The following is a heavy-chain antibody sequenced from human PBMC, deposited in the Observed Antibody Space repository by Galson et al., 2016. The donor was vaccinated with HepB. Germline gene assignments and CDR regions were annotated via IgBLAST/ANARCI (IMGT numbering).Heavy chain of an antibody. CDR3: AKVTDSGWYGALDY. Sequence: SLRLSCAASGFSFMSYAMSWVRQAPGKGLEWVSAISGSGVSTYYIDSVKGRFTVSRDNSKDTLYLQMNSLRAEDTAIYYCAKVTDSGWYGALDYWGQGALVTVSS. J-gene: IGHJ4*02. D-gene: IGHD6-13*01. CDR1: GFSFMSYA. V-gene: IGHV3-23*01. CDR2: ISGSGVST.